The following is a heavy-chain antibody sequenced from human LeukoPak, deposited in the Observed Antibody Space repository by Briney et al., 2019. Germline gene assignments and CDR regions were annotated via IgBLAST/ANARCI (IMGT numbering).Heavy chain of an antibody. CDR3: AKDMVAVTGTVVGRPIDY. CDR1: GFTFDDYA. J-gene: IGHJ4*02. Sequence: GGSLRLSCAASGFTFDDYAMHWVRQAPGKGLEWVSLISGDGGSTYYADSVKGRFTISRDNSKNSLYLQMNSLRTEDTALYYCAKDMVAVTGTVVGRPIDYWGQGTLVTVSS. CDR2: ISGDGGST. D-gene: IGHD6-19*01. V-gene: IGHV3-43*02.